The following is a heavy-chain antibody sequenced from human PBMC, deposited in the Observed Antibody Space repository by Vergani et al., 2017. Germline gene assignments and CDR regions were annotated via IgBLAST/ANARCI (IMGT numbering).Heavy chain of an antibody. D-gene: IGHD2-2*01. J-gene: IGHJ3*02. V-gene: IGHV4-4*03. Sequence: QVKLQESRPGLVKPPGTLSLNCAVSGDSISSNLWWSWVRQSPGKGLEWIGEVSHSGDTNYNPSLKSRVTMSVDKSTNQFSLKLTSVTAADTAVYYCARLLIIPSARDAFDIWGQGTSVTVSS. CDR2: VSHSGDT. CDR3: ARLLIIPSARDAFDI. CDR1: GDSISSNLW.